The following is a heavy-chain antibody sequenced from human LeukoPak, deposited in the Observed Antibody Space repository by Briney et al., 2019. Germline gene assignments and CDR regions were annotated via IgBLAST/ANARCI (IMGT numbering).Heavy chain of an antibody. D-gene: IGHD3-10*01. J-gene: IGHJ4*02. V-gene: IGHV4-39*01. CDR3: AIRPYGLYFDY. Sequence: SETLSLTCTVSGGSISSSSYYWGWIREPPGKGLEWIGSIYYSGSTYYNPSLKSRVTISVDTSKNQFSLKLSSVTAADTAVYYCAIRPYGLYFDYWGQGTLVTVSS. CDR2: IYYSGST. CDR1: GGSISSSSYY.